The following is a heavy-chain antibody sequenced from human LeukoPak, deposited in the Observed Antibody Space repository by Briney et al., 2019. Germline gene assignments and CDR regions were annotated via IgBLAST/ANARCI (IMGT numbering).Heavy chain of an antibody. CDR2: IIPIFGTA. CDR1: GGTFSSYA. CDR3: ATSFVHYYDSSGYWDYFDY. V-gene: IGHV1-69*05. Sequence: SVKISCKASGGTFSSYAISWVRQAPGQGLEWMGRIIPIFGTANYAQKFQGRVTITTDESTSTAYMELSSLRSEDTAVYYCATSFVHYYDSSGYWDYFDYWGQGTLVTVSS. D-gene: IGHD3-22*01. J-gene: IGHJ4*02.